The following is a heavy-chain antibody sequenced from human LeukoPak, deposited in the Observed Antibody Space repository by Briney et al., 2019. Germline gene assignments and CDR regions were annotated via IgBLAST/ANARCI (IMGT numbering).Heavy chain of an antibody. CDR3: ARGIETYYYDSSGYYISYYFDY. J-gene: IGHJ4*02. CDR1: GFTFSDYY. Sequence: GGSLRLSCVASGFTFSDYYMSWTRQAPGKGLVWVSRINSDGSSTSYADSVKGRFTISRDNAKNTLYLQMNSLRAEDTAVYYCARGIETYYYDSSGYYISYYFDYWGQGTLVTVSS. CDR2: INSDGSST. V-gene: IGHV3-74*01. D-gene: IGHD3-22*01.